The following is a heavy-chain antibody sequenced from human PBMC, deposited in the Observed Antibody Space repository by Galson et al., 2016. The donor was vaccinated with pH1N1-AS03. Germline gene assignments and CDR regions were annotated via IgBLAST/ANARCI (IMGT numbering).Heavy chain of an antibody. D-gene: IGHD1-26*01. CDR2: VYTSGST. Sequence: SETLSLTCTVSGDAIGSYSWSWIRQPAGKGLQWIGRVYTSGSTNYNPSLKSRVTMSVDIAKNQFSLKLNSVTAADTAVYYCAGLVGGSLDSGGQGTLVTVSS. CDR3: AGLVGGSLDS. CDR1: GDAIGSYS. J-gene: IGHJ4*02. V-gene: IGHV4-4*07.